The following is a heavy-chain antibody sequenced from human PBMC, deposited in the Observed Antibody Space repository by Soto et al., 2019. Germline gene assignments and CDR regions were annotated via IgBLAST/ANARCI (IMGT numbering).Heavy chain of an antibody. CDR2: FIPIFGTA. CDR1: GGTFSSYA. CDR3: ACTVSNYYCYGMDV. D-gene: IGHD2-8*01. V-gene: IGHV1-69*12. Sequence: QVQLVQSGAEVKKPGSSVKVSCKASGGTFSSYAISWVRQAPGQGLEWMGGFIPIFGTADYAQKFQGRVRITADESTSTAYMELSSPRSEDTAVYYCACTVSNYYCYGMDVWGQGTTVTVSS. J-gene: IGHJ6*02.